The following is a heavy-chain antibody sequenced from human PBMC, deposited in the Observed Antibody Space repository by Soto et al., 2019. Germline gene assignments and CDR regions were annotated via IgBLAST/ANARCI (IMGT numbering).Heavy chain of an antibody. CDR2: IIPMFGKE. Sequence: QVQLVQSGPEAEKPGSSVRVSCKTSGDTLTTYVMNWVRQAPGQGLEWRGGIIPMFGKENYAQKFEGRITMTADESTSTVFLDLSLLRSEDTAVYYCARDHIPISGSNWYAYPGQDFHQWGQGTLVTVSS. CDR1: GDTLTTYV. J-gene: IGHJ1*01. V-gene: IGHV1-69*01. D-gene: IGHD6-13*01. CDR3: ARDHIPISGSNWYAYPGQDFHQ.